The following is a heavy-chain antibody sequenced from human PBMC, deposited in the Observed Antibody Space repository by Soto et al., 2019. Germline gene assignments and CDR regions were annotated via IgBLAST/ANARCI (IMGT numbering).Heavy chain of an antibody. V-gene: IGHV3-33*01. J-gene: IGHJ6*02. CDR2: IWYDGSNK. CDR3: ARDSGDYYDSSGPPYYYGMYV. CDR1: GFTFSSYC. Sequence: PGGSLRLSCAASGFTFSSYCMHWVRQAPGKGLEWVAVIWYDGSNKYYADSVKGRFTISRDNSKNTLYLQMNSLRAEDTAVYYCARDSGDYYDSSGPPYYYGMYVWGQGTTVTVSS. D-gene: IGHD3-22*01.